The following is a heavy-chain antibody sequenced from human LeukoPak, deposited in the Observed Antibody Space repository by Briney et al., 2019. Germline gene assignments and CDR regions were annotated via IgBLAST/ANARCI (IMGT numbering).Heavy chain of an antibody. D-gene: IGHD4-17*01. CDR3: ASHRDYVVEFDY. CDR1: GFTFSSIA. CDR2: IGGSGGIT. J-gene: IGHJ4*02. Sequence: GGYLSFYCAASGFTFSSIARGWVAQAPGKGLKGVTAIGGSGGITYYADSVKGRFTISRDNSKNTLYLQMNSLRAEDTAVYYCASHRDYVVEFDYWGQGTLVTVSS. V-gene: IGHV3-23*01.